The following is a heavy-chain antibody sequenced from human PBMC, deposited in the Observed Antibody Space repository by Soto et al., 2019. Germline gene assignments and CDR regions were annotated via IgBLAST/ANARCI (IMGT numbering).Heavy chain of an antibody. D-gene: IGHD3-16*01. J-gene: IGHJ4*02. CDR3: VRRGGAKVFDY. V-gene: IGHV4-59*08. CDR1: GVSIRSYS. CDR2: IYSGPP. Sequence: QVQLQESGPGLVKPSETLSLTCTFSGVSIRSYSGSWIRQPPGKGLDWIGYIYSGPPNYNPSLKSRVTISGDTSKNQLSLKLRSVTAADAAVYYCVRRGGAKVFDYWGQGTLVTVSS.